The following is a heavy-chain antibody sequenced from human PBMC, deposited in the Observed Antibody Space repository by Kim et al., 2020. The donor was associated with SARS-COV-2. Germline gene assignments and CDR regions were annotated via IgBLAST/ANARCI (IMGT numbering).Heavy chain of an antibody. Sequence: GGSLRLSCAASGFTLSTYAMSWVRQAPGKGLEWVSVISGSGGSTYYADPVKGRFIISRDNSKNTLYLQRNSLRAEDMAVYYCARTRGKAAAGRNYYFDYWGQGTLVTVSS. CDR2: ISGSGGST. D-gene: IGHD6-13*01. CDR3: ARTRGKAAAGRNYYFDY. J-gene: IGHJ4*02. CDR1: GFTLSTYA. V-gene: IGHV3-23*01.